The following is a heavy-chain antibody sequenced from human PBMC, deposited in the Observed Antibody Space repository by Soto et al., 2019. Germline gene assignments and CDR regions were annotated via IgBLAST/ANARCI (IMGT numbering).Heavy chain of an antibody. J-gene: IGHJ4*02. CDR2: IWYDGSRK. CDR3: ARQWGEGYKVPYLDQ. Sequence: QVQLVESGGGVVQPGTSLRLSCAASRFSFSTYGMHWVRQAPGKGLEWVAVIWYDGSRKSYTDSVKGRFTISRDNSRNTLYLEMDRLRAEDTAVYFCARQWGEGYKVPYLDQWGQGTLVTVSS. CDR1: RFSFSTYG. V-gene: IGHV3-33*01. D-gene: IGHD3-10*01.